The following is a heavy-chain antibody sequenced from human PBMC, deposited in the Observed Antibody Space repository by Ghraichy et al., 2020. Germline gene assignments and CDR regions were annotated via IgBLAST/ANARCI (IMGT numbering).Heavy chain of an antibody. V-gene: IGHV4-59*01. D-gene: IGHD3-3*01. CDR2: IYNSGST. CDR1: GGSISSYY. CDR3: ARSITVFGVLRVGWFDP. J-gene: IGHJ5*02. Sequence: SETLSLTCAVSGGSISSYYWSWIRQPPGERLEWIGYIYNSGSTNYNPSPKSRVTISVDTSKNQFSLKLSSVTAADTAVYYCARSITVFGVLRVGWFDPWGQGTLVTVSS.